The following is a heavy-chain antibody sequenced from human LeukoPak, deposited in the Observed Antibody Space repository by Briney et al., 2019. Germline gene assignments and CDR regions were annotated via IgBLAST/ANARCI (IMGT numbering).Heavy chain of an antibody. Sequence: GGSRRLPCVVSGFTFSTFGMHWVRQAPGKGLEWVAFIRYDGSNKYYADSVKGRFTTSRDNSKNTLYLQMNSLSAEDTAVYYCAKDPYSSSWYDNWFDPWGQGTLVTVSS. CDR1: GFTFSTFG. J-gene: IGHJ5*02. CDR3: AKDPYSSSWYDNWFDP. CDR2: IRYDGSNK. V-gene: IGHV3-30*02. D-gene: IGHD6-13*01.